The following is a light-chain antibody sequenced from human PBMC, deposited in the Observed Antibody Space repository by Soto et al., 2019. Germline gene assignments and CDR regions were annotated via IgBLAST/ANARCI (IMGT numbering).Light chain of an antibody. CDR2: LESSGSY. J-gene: IGLJ3*02. V-gene: IGLV4-60*03. Sequence: QSVLTQSSSASASLGSSVKLTCTLNSGHSGYIIAWHQQQPGKAPRYLMKLESSGSYNKGSGVPDRFSGSSSGADRYLTISNLQSEDEADYYCETWDTNTRMFGGGTKVTVL. CDR1: SGHSGYI. CDR3: ETWDTNTRM.